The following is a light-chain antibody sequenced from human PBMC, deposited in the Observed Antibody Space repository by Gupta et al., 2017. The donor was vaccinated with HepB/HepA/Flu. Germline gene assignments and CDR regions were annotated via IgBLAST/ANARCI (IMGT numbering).Light chain of an antibody. CDR2: KAS. J-gene: IGKJ1*01. CDR1: QSISSW. CDR3: QQYYNYHRT. Sequence: DIQMTQSPSTLSTSVGDRVTITCRASQSISSWLAWYQQKPGKAPKLLIYKASSLESGVPSRFSGSGSGTEFTLTISSLQPDDFATYYCQQYYNYHRTFGQGTKVGIK. V-gene: IGKV1-5*03.